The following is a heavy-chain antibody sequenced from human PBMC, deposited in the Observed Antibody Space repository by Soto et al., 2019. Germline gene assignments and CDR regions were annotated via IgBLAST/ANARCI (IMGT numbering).Heavy chain of an antibody. CDR1: GFTFSSYA. V-gene: IGHV3-23*01. CDR3: ARRGSGSYYDY. CDR2: ISGSGGST. Sequence: EVQLLESGGGLVQPGGSLRLSCAASGFTFSSYAMRWVRQAPGQGLEWVSAISGSGGSTYYADSVKGRFTISRDNSKNTLYQQMNSLRAEDTAVYYCARRGSGSYYDYWGQGTLVTVSS. J-gene: IGHJ4*02. D-gene: IGHD1-26*01.